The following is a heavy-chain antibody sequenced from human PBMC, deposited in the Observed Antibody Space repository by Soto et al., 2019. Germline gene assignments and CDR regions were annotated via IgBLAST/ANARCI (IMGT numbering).Heavy chain of an antibody. Sequence: GGSLRLSCAASGFTFSNYAMRWVRQAPGKGLEWVSAISGSGGSTYYADSVKGRFTISRDNSKNTLYLQMNSLRAEDTAVYYCARRGPGTYFDYWGQGTLVTVSS. CDR1: GFTFSNYA. CDR3: ARRGPGTYFDY. V-gene: IGHV3-23*01. CDR2: ISGSGGST. J-gene: IGHJ4*02. D-gene: IGHD6-13*01.